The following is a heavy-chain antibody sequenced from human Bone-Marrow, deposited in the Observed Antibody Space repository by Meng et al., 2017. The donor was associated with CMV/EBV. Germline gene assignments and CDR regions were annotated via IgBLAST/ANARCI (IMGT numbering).Heavy chain of an antibody. D-gene: IGHD3-3*01. CDR1: GFTFSSYA. J-gene: IGHJ6*02. V-gene: IGHV3-23*01. CDR2: ISGSGGST. CDR3: AKLDFWSGYYRGYYYYGMDV. Sequence: GEYLKISCAASGFTFSSYAMSWVRQAPGKGLEWVSAISGSGGSTYYADSVKGRFTISRDNSKNTLYLQMNSLRAEDTAVYYCAKLDFWSGYYRGYYYYGMDVWGQGTTVTVSS.